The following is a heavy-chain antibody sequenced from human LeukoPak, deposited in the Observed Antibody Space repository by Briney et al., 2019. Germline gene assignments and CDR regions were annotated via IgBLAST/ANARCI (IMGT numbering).Heavy chain of an antibody. V-gene: IGHV1-8*03. CDR3: ARSRRITVFGVPKGGWFDP. Sequence: GASVKVSCKASGHTFTTYDINWVRQATGQGLEWMGWMNPNTGDTGYAQKFQGRVTLTRNTSISTAYMELSSLRSEDTAVYYCARSRRITVFGVPKGGWFDPWGQGTLVTVSS. CDR1: GHTFTTYD. D-gene: IGHD3-3*01. J-gene: IGHJ5*02. CDR2: MNPNTGDT.